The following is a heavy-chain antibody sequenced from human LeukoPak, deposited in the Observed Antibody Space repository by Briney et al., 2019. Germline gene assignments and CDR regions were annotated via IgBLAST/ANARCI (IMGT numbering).Heavy chain of an antibody. D-gene: IGHD6-6*01. V-gene: IGHV4-34*01. CDR3: ALRIAAPPSPFDY. Sequence: PSETLSLTCAVYGGSFSGYYWSWIRQPPGKGLGWIGEINHSGSTNYNPSLKSRVTISVDTSKNQFSLKLSSVTAADTAVYYCALRIAAPPSPFDYWGQGTLVTVSS. CDR2: INHSGST. J-gene: IGHJ4*02. CDR1: GGSFSGYY.